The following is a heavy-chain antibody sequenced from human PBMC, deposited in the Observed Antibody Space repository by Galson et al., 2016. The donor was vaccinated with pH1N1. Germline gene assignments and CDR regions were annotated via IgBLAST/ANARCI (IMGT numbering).Heavy chain of an antibody. Sequence: SLRLSCAAPGLPFDDYYFMWIRQAPDRGLEWVSFIRGKRFGQTTEHAASVKGGFSISRDDSKNTAYLQMNSLKVDDTAIYYCTSLRFGHNWFDPWGQGSLVIVS. D-gene: IGHD3-10*01. J-gene: IGHJ5*02. CDR3: TSLRFGHNWFDP. CDR2: IRGKRFGQTT. CDR1: GLPFDDYY. V-gene: IGHV3-49*03.